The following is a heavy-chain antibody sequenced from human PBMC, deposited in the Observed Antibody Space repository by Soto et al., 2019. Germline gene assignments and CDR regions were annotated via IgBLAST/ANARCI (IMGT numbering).Heavy chain of an antibody. CDR2: ISSSGSTI. Sequence: QVQLVESGGGLVKPGGSLRLSCAASGFTFSDYYMSWICQAPGKGLEWVSYISSSGSTIYYADSVKGRFTISRDNAKNSLYLQMNSLRAEDTAVYYCARDASRFIAAADDAFDIWGQGTMVTVSS. J-gene: IGHJ3*02. CDR3: ARDASRFIAAADDAFDI. D-gene: IGHD6-13*01. CDR1: GFTFSDYY. V-gene: IGHV3-11*01.